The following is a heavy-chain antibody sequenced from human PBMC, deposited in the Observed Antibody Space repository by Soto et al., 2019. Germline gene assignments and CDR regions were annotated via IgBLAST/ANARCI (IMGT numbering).Heavy chain of an antibody. J-gene: IGHJ4*02. CDR2: MYYSGTT. CDR3: ARVPSSSYHYFDY. V-gene: IGHV4-39*01. D-gene: IGHD6-13*01. CDR1: GGSISSGSHY. Sequence: SETLSLTCIVSGGSISSGSHYWGWVRQPPGKGLEWIGSMYYSGTTYYNPSLKSRVNISVDASKNQFSLKLSSLRAEDTAVYYCARVPSSSYHYFDYWGQGTLVTVS.